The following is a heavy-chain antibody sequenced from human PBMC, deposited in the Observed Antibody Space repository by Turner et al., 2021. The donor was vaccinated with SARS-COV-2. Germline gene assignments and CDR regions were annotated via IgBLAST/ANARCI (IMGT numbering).Heavy chain of an antibody. CDR1: GYTFAGYY. V-gene: IGHV1-2*02. CDR2: INPNSGGT. J-gene: IGHJ4*02. D-gene: IGHD5-12*01. CDR3: ARSVSWLQSLTVDY. Sequence: QVQLVQSGAEVKKPGASVKASCKASGYTFAGYYIHWVRQAPGQGLKWMGWINPNSGGTNYAQRFQGRVTMTGDTSISTAYMELSTLRSDDTAVYYCARSVSWLQSLTVDYWGQGTLVTVSS.